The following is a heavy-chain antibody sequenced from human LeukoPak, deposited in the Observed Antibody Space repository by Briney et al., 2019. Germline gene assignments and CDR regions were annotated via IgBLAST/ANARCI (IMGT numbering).Heavy chain of an antibody. D-gene: IGHD3-22*01. Sequence: PSETLSLTCTVSGGSISSYYWSWIRQPAGKGLEWIGRIYTSGSTNYNPSLKSRVTMSVDTSKNQFSLKLSSVTAADTAVYYCAREYYYYDSSGYQPQDAFDIWGQGTMVTVSS. CDR1: GGSISSYY. J-gene: IGHJ3*02. V-gene: IGHV4-4*07. CDR2: IYTSGST. CDR3: AREYYYYDSSGYQPQDAFDI.